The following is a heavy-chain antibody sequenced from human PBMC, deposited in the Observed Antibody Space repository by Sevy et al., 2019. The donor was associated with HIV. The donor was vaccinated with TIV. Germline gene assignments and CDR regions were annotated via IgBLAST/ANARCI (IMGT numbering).Heavy chain of an antibody. J-gene: IGHJ5*02. V-gene: IGHV1-58*01. CDR1: GFTFTSSA. CDR2: IVVGSGNT. Sequence: ASVKVSCKASGFTFTSSAVQWVRQARGQRLEWIGWIVVGSGNTNYEQKFQERVTITRDMSTSTAYMELSSLRSEDTAVYYCAAEVRSDTEFDPWGQGTLVTVSS. CDR3: AAEVRSDTEFDP. D-gene: IGHD3-3*01.